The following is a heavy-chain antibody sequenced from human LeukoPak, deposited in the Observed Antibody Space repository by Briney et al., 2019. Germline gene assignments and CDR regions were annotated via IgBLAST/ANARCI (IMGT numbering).Heavy chain of an antibody. CDR2: IYAGGST. Sequence: GGSLRPSWAPLGSTSGNAWMGGVPGAPGRGLRGVSLIYAGGSTYYADSVKGRFTISRDNSKNTLYLQMNSLRVEDTAVYYCAREGDSSSFGYWGQGTLVTVSS. CDR3: AREGDSSSFGY. V-gene: IGHV3-53*01. CDR1: GSTSGNAW. D-gene: IGHD6-6*01. J-gene: IGHJ4*02.